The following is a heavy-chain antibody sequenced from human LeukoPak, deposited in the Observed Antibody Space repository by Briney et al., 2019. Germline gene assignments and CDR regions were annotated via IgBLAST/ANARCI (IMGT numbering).Heavy chain of an antibody. D-gene: IGHD1-26*01. Sequence: PSETLSLTCTVSGGSISSRSYYWGWIRQPPGKGLEWIGSIYYSGSTYYNPSLKSRVTISVDTSKNQFSLKLSSVTAADTAVYFCARDLGIMYSNSKYWFDPWGQGTLVTVSA. CDR3: ARDLGIMYSNSKYWFDP. CDR2: IYYSGST. CDR1: GGSISSRSYY. V-gene: IGHV4-39*07. J-gene: IGHJ5*02.